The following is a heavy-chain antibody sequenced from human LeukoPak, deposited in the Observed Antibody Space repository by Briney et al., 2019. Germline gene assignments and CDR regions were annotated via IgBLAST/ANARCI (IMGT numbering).Heavy chain of an antibody. D-gene: IGHD3-22*01. J-gene: IGHJ3*02. CDR3: ARHCYYDSSGYCTNAFDI. CDR2: INQDGSER. CDR1: GFTFSAYW. Sequence: PGGSLRLSCAASGFTFSAYWMNWVRQAPGKGLEWLANINQDGSERYYVDSVKGRFTISRDNAKNSVYLQMNSLRAEDTAVYYCARHCYYDSSGYCTNAFDIWGQGTMVTVSS. V-gene: IGHV3-7*01.